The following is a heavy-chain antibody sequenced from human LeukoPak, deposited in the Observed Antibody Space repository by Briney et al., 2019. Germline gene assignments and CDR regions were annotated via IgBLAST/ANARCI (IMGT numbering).Heavy chain of an antibody. CDR1: GYTFTSYD. CDR3: ARDYDFWSGPPE. CDR2: MNPNSGNT. V-gene: IGHV1-8*03. J-gene: IGHJ4*02. D-gene: IGHD3-3*01. Sequence: GASVKVSCKASGYTFTSYDINWVRQATGQGLEWMGWMNPNSGNTGYAQKFQGRVTITRNTSISTAYMELSSLRSEDTAVYYCARDYDFWSGPPEWGQGTLVTVSS.